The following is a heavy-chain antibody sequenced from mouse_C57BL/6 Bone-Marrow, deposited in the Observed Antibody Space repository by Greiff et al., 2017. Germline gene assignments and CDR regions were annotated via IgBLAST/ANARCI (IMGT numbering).Heavy chain of an antibody. CDR1: GFTFSSYG. CDR3: ARRERTSSMDY. Sequence: DVKLVESGGDLVKPGGSLKLSCAASGFTFSSYGMSWVRQTPDKRLEWVATISSCGSYTYYPDSVKGRVTMSRDNAKNTLYLQMSSLNSEDTAMYYCARRERTSSMDYWGQGTSVTVSS. CDR2: ISSCGSYT. D-gene: IGHD5-1*01. J-gene: IGHJ4*01. V-gene: IGHV5-6*02.